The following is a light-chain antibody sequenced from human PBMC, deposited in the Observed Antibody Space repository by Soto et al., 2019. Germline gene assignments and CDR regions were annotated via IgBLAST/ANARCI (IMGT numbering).Light chain of an antibody. CDR2: DAS. V-gene: IGKV3-15*01. J-gene: IGKJ1*01. Sequence: EIVMTQSPATLSVSPGERATLSCRASQSVSSNLAWYQQKPGQAPMLLIHDASTRAPGIPARFSGSGSGTEFTLTISSLQSEDFAVYYCHQYSYRPPWSFGQGTKVEIK. CDR1: QSVSSN. CDR3: HQYSYRPPWS.